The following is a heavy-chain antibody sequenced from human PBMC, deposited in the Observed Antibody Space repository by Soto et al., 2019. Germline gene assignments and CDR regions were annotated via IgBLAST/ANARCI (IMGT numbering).Heavy chain of an antibody. CDR3: ARDSITTSGSMDV. D-gene: IGHD6-13*01. CDR2: IYPADSDT. V-gene: IGHV5-51*01. CDR1: GDTFPSYG. J-gene: IGHJ6*02. Sequence: ESQRLSYNGSGDTFPSYGIAWVRQLPGKGLEWMGIIYPADSDTRYSPSFQGQVYISADKSISTAYLQLRSLKASDTATYYCARDSITTSGSMDVWGQGTTVTVSS.